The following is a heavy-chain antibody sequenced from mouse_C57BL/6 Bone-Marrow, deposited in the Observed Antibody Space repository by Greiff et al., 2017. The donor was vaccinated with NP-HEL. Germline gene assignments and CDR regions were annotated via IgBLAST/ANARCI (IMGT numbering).Heavy chain of an antibody. Sequence: QVQLKESGAELVRPGASVTLSCKASGYTFTDYEMHWVKQTPVHGLEWIGAIDPETGGTAYNQKFKGKAILTADKSSSTAYMELRSLTSEDSAVYYCTRGVRRAYWGQGTLVTVSA. V-gene: IGHV1-15*01. CDR3: TRGVRRAY. CDR2: IDPETGGT. J-gene: IGHJ3*01. CDR1: GYTFTDYE. D-gene: IGHD2-14*01.